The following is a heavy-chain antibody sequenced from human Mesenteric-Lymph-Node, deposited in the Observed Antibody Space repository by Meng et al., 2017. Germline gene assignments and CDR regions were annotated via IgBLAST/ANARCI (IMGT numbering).Heavy chain of an antibody. CDR3: ARAFSKGGSYMKYLDY. V-gene: IGHV3-20*04. CDR2: ISWNSGTT. Sequence: GGSLRLSCAASGFKFDDYGMSWVRQGPGKGLEWVAGISWNSGTTTYADSVKGRFTISRDNAKNSLYLQVTSLRAEDTALYYCARAFSKGGSYMKYLDYWGQGTPVTVSS. J-gene: IGHJ4*02. CDR1: GFKFDDYG. D-gene: IGHD1-26*01.